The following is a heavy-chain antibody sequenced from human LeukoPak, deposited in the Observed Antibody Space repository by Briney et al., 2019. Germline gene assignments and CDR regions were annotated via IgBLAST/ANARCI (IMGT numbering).Heavy chain of an antibody. CDR2: ISVYNGNT. D-gene: IGHD2-15*01. CDR3: ARDFCSGGSCYLLFDH. CDR1: GYTFTSYG. Sequence: KPGSSVKVSCKASGYTFTSYGISWVRQAPGQGLEWMGWISVYNGNTNFAQNFQDRVTMTIDTSTNTAYMELRSLRSDDTAVYYCARDFCSGGSCYLLFDHWGQGTQVTVSS. V-gene: IGHV1-18*01. J-gene: IGHJ4*02.